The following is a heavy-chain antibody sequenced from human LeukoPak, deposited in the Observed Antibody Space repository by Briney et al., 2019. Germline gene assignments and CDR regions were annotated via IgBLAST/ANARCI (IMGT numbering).Heavy chain of an antibody. V-gene: IGHV3-74*01. J-gene: IGHJ4*02. CDR3: ARGKYGGYFIDY. D-gene: IGHD5-12*01. CDR1: EFTFTTHW. Sequence: PGGSLRLSCGASEFTFTTHWIHWVRQAPGKGLVWVSRIKPDGSDTNYADSVKGRFTISRDNAKNTVYLQMNSLRAEDTAVYYCARGKYGGYFIDYWGQGTLVTVSS. CDR2: IKPDGSDT.